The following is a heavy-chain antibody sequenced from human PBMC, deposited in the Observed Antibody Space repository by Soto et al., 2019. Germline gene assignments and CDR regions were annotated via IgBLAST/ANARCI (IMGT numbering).Heavy chain of an antibody. Sequence: GESLKISCNGSGYSFTSYWISWVRQMPGKGLEWMGRIDPSDSYTNYSPSFQGHVTISADKSISTAYLQWSSLKASDTAMYYCAVPKVGDGYYYYYGMDVWGQGTTVTVS. CDR2: IDPSDSYT. V-gene: IGHV5-10-1*01. J-gene: IGHJ6*02. CDR1: GYSFTSYW. CDR3: AVPKVGDGYYYYYGMDV.